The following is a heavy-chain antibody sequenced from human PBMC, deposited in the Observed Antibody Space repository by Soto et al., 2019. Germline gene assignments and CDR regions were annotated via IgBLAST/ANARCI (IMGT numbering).Heavy chain of an antibody. J-gene: IGHJ4*02. V-gene: IGHV1-3*01. CDR3: ARSIVVVTALDY. D-gene: IGHD2-21*02. CDR2: INPGNGNT. CDR1: GYTFTNYA. Sequence: ASVKVSCKASGYTFTNYAIHWVRQAPGQRLEWMGWINPGNGNTKYSQKFQGRVTITRDTSASTAYMELSSLRSEDTAVYYCARSIVVVTALDYWGQGTLVTVSS.